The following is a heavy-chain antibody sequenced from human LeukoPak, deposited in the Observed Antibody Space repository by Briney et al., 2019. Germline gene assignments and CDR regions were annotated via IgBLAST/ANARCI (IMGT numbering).Heavy chain of an antibody. D-gene: IGHD1-26*01. CDR3: AGDLSGSYRFGQ. V-gene: IGHV3-48*02. J-gene: IGHJ4*02. Sequence: GGSLRLSCAASGFTFSFYSMNWVRQAPGKGLEWVSYISSSSGTIYYADSVKGRFTISRDNAKNSLFLQMNSLRDEDTALYYCAGDLSGSYRFGQWGQGTLVTVSS. CDR2: ISSSSGTI. CDR1: GFTFSFYS.